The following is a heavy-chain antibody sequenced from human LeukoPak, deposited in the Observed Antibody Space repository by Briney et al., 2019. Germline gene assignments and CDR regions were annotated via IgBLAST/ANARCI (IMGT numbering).Heavy chain of an antibody. CDR2: INPHTGGT. V-gene: IGHV1-2*02. CDR1: GYTFTGYY. J-gene: IGHJ4*02. D-gene: IGHD2-8*01. Sequence: GASVKVSCKASGYTFTGYYMHWVRQAPGQGLEWMGWINPHTGGTNYAQKFQGRVTMTRDTSISTAYMELYSLRSDDTAVYYCARDPPGVRYGRPIFDFWGQGTLVTVSS. CDR3: ARDPPGVRYGRPIFDF.